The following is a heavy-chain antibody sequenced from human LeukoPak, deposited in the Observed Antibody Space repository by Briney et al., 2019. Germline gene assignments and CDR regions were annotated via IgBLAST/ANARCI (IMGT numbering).Heavy chain of an antibody. Sequence: PSETLSLTCAVYGGSFSGYYWSWIRQPPGKGLEWIGEINHSGSTNYNPSLKSRVTISVDTSKNQFSLKLSSVTAADTAVYYCATAGDYYRPSYYYYYMDVWGKGTMVTVSS. V-gene: IGHV4-34*01. CDR2: INHSGST. D-gene: IGHD4-17*01. CDR3: ATAGDYYRPSYYYYYMDV. CDR1: GGSFSGYY. J-gene: IGHJ6*03.